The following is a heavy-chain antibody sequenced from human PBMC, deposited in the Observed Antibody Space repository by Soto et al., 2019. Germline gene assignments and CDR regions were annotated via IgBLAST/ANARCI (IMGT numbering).Heavy chain of an antibody. CDR3: ARVCGSLNHYYGLDV. Sequence: SETLSLTCTVSVGSISGYYWSWIRQPPRKGLEWIGYIFYSGSTNYNPSLKSRVTISVDTSKNQFSLKLSSVTAADTAVYYCARVCGSLNHYYGLDVWRQGTTVTVSS. CDR1: VGSISGYY. D-gene: IGHD2-21*01. V-gene: IGHV4-59*01. J-gene: IGHJ6*02. CDR2: IFYSGST.